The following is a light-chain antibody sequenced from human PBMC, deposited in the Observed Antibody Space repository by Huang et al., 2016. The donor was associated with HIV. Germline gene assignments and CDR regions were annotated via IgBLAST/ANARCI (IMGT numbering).Light chain of an antibody. J-gene: IGKJ2*01. Sequence: VLTQSPVTLSVSPGEGATLSCRASQSINNNLAWYQQKPGQPPSLLIYGASTRGAGIPGRFSGSASGTQFTLNITSRQSEDFIVYYCQQYNVWPYTFGQGTKLEIK. CDR2: GAS. V-gene: IGKV3-15*01. CDR3: QQYNVWPYT. CDR1: QSINNN.